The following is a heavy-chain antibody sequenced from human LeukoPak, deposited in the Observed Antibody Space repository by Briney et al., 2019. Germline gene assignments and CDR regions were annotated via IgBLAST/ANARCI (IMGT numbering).Heavy chain of an antibody. V-gene: IGHV3-23*01. CDR3: AKGLIAVAGTRFAGGYMDV. CDR2: ISGSGVIT. D-gene: IGHD6-19*01. CDR1: GFTFSSYA. J-gene: IGHJ6*03. Sequence: PGGSLRLSCAASGFTFSSYAMSWVRQAPGKGLEWVSSISGSGVITYYADSVQGRFTISRDNSKSALYLQMNSLRAEDTAVYYCAKGLIAVAGTRFAGGYMDVWGKGTTVTVSS.